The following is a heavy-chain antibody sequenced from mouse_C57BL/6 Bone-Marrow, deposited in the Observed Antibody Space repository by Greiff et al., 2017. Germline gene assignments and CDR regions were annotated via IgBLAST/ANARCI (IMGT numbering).Heavy chain of an antibody. CDR3: ARRDYGRAWFAY. CDR2: IYPGSGST. Sequence: QVQLQQSGAELVKPGASVKMSCKASGYTFTSYWITWVKQRPGQGLEWIGDIYPGSGSTNYNEKFKSKATLTVDTSSSTAYMQLSSLTSEDSAVYYCARRDYGRAWFAYWGQGTLVTVSA. J-gene: IGHJ3*01. D-gene: IGHD1-1*01. V-gene: IGHV1-55*01. CDR1: GYTFTSYW.